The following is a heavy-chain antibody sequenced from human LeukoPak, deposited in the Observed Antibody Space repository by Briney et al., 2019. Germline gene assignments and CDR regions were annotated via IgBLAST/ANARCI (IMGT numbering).Heavy chain of an antibody. V-gene: IGHV1-69*06. CDR2: IIPIFGTA. CDR3: AIAAAGTGWFDP. Sequence: VASVKVSCKASGGTFSSYAISWVRRAPGQGLERMGGIIPIFGTANYAQKFQGRVTITADKSTSTAYMELSSLRSEDTAVYYCAIAAAGTGWFDPWGQGTLVTVSS. CDR1: GGTFSSYA. J-gene: IGHJ5*02. D-gene: IGHD6-13*01.